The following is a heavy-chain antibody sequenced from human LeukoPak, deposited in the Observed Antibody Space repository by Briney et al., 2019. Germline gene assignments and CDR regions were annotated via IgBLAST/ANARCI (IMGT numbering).Heavy chain of an antibody. CDR3: AKGTLWELPLAPFDY. D-gene: IGHD1-26*01. Sequence: GGSLRLSCAASGFTFSSYAMSWVRQAPGKGLEWVSAISGSGGSAYYADSVKGRFTISRDNSKNTLYLQMNSLRAEDTAVYYCAKGTLWELPLAPFDYWGQGTLVTVSS. CDR1: GFTFSSYA. CDR2: ISGSGGSA. V-gene: IGHV3-23*01. J-gene: IGHJ4*02.